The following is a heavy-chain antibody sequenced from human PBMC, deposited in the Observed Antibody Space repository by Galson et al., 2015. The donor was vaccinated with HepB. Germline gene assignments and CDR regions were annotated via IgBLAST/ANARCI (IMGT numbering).Heavy chain of an antibody. V-gene: IGHV5-51*01. D-gene: IGHD6-6*01. CDR3: ARHTVSHYSSSPDDAFDI. CDR1: GYSFTSYW. CDR2: IYPGDSDT. Sequence: QSGAEVKKPGESLKISCKGSGYSFTSYWIGWVRQMPGKGLEWMGIIYPGDSDTRYIPSFQGRVTISADKSISTAYLQWSSLKASDTAMYYCARHTVSHYSSSPDDAFDIWGQGTMVTVSS. J-gene: IGHJ3*02.